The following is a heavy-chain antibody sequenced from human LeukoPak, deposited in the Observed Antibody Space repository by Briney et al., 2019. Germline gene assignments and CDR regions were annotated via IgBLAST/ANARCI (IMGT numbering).Heavy chain of an antibody. V-gene: IGHV4-30-4*01. D-gene: IGHD4/OR15-4a*01. J-gene: IGHJ4*02. CDR2: IYYSGST. Sequence: SQTLSPTCTVSGGSISSGDYYWSWIRQPPGKGLEWVGNIYYSGSTYYNPSLKSRVTISVDTSKNQFSLKLSSVTAADTAVYFCARDRANSPYYFDCWGQGTLVTVSS. CDR1: GGSISSGDYY. CDR3: ARDRANSPYYFDC.